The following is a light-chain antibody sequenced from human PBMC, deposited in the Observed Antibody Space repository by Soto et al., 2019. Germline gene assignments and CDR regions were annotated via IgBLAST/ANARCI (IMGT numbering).Light chain of an antibody. CDR1: QTIRTS. CDR3: QQTYATPPT. J-gene: IGKJ1*01. CDR2: AAS. Sequence: DLQMTQSPSSLSASVGDRVILTCRASQTIRTSLNWYQQKPGKAPKLLIYAASTLHSGVPSRFSGIGSGTDFTLSISNLQPEDFATYFCQQTYATPPTFGQGTKVEI. V-gene: IGKV1-39*01.